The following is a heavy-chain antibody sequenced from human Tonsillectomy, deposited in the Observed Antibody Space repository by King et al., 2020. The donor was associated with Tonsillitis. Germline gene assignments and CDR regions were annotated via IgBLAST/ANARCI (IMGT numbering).Heavy chain of an antibody. CDR1: GFTFSEYA. Sequence: VQLVESGGGVVHPGRSLRLSCAASGFTFSEYAMHWVRQAPGKGLEWVAVISFDGSNKYYAEALKDRFTISRDNSKNTVYLKMNSLRAEDTALFYCARIGDCSGSICYNRLPHYWGQGTLVTVSS. CDR3: ARIGDCSGSICYNRLPHY. J-gene: IGHJ4*02. D-gene: IGHD2-15*01. CDR2: ISFDGSNK. V-gene: IGHV3-30*04.